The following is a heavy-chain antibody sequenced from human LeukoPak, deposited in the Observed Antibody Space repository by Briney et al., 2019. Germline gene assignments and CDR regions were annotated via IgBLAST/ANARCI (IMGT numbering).Heavy chain of an antibody. V-gene: IGHV1-18*01. CDR2: ISAYNGNT. J-gene: IGHJ4*02. D-gene: IGHD3-9*01. CDR1: GYTFTSYG. Sequence: ASVKVSCKASGYTFTSYGISWVRQAPGQGLEWMGWISAYNGNTTYAQKLQGRVTMTTDTSTSTAYMELRSLRSDDTAVYYCARDRGGTGYHHQPNDYWGQGTLVTVSS. CDR3: ARDRGGTGYHHQPNDY.